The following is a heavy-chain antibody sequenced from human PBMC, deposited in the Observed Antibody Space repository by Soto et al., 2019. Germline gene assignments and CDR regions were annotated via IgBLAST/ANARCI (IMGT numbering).Heavy chain of an antibody. Sequence: SDSLSLTCTVCSGSISIEEYDWGWIRQPPGKGLEWIGSIYYSGSTYYNPSLKSRVTISVDTSKNQFSLKLSSVTAADTAVYYCARRPPTYYYGMDVWGQGTTVTVSS. V-gene: IGHV4-39*01. CDR2: IYYSGST. CDR1: SGSISIEEYD. J-gene: IGHJ6*02. CDR3: ARRPPTYYYGMDV.